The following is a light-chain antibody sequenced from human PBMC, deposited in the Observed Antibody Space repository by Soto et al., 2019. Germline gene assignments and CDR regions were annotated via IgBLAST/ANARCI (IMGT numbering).Light chain of an antibody. CDR1: QSISNW. J-gene: IGKJ1*01. CDR3: QQYNSYSPT. CDR2: DAS. V-gene: IGKV1-5*01. Sequence: DIQMTQSPSTLCASVGDRVTITCRASQSISNWLAWYQQKPGKAPKVLIYDASSMKSGAPSRFSGSGSGTEFTLTINSLQPEDFATYYCQQYNSYSPTFGQGTKVDIK.